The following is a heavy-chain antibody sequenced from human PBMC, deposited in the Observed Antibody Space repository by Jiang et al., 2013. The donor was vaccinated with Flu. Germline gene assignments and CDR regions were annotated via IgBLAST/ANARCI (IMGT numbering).Heavy chain of an antibody. CDR1: GFSLSTSGVG. D-gene: IGHD3-22*01. V-gene: IGHV2-5*02. CDR2: IYWDDDK. CDR3: ARNYYDSSGYYTLGY. Sequence: TQTLTLTCTFSGFSLSTSGVGVGWIRQPPGKALEWLALIYWDDDKRYSPSLKSRLTITKDTSKNQVVLTMTNMDPVDTATYYCARNYYDSSGYYTLGYWGQGTLVTVSS. J-gene: IGHJ4*02.